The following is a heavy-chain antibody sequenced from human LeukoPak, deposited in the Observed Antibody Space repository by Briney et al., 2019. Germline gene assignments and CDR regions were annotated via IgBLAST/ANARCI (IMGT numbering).Heavy chain of an antibody. CDR3: ARDQTPYSSTWEPDY. V-gene: IGHV3-11*01. Sequence: GGSLRLSCAASGFTFSDYYMSWIRQAPGKGLEWVSYISSSGSTVHYADSVKGRFTISRDNAKNSLYLQMNSLRAEDTAVYYSARDQTPYSSTWEPDYWGQGTLVTVSS. CDR1: GFTFSDYY. D-gene: IGHD6-13*01. CDR2: ISSSGSTV. J-gene: IGHJ4*02.